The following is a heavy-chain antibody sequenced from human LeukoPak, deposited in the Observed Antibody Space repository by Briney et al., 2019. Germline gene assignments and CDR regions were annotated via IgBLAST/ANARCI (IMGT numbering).Heavy chain of an antibody. Sequence: PGGSLRLSCAASGLTFSSYWMSWVRQAPGKGLEWVANIKQDGSEKYYVDSVKGRFTISRDNAKSSLYLQMNSLRAEDTAVYYCARGGPLKRDDYFDYWGQGTLVTVSS. J-gene: IGHJ4*02. V-gene: IGHV3-7*03. CDR3: ARGGPLKRDDYFDY. D-gene: IGHD6-25*01. CDR1: GLTFSSYW. CDR2: IKQDGSEK.